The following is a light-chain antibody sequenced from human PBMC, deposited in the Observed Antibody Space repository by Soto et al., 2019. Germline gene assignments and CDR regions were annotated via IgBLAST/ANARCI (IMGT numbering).Light chain of an antibody. CDR2: GLH. CDR1: QSVSSNS. V-gene: IGKV3-20*01. Sequence: EIVLTQSPCALSLSPGERATLSCSASQSVSSNSLAWYQQRPGQAPRLLIYGLHSMYTGITDRFSGSESGTDFTLTRSRLDPEDSAVYYCQQYGSSAWTFGQGTKVEIK. J-gene: IGKJ1*01. CDR3: QQYGSSAWT.